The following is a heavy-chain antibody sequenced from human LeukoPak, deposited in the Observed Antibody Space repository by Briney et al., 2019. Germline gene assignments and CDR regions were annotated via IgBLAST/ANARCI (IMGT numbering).Heavy chain of an antibody. D-gene: IGHD3-16*01. J-gene: IGHJ6*03. V-gene: IGHV1-69*05. CDR3: ASGGYYYYYYMDV. Sequence: GASVKVSCKASGGTFSSYAISWVRQAPGQGLEWMGGIIPIFGTANYAQKFQGRVTITTDESTSTAYMELSSLRSEDAAVYYCASGGYYYYYYMDVWGKGTTVTVSS. CDR1: GGTFSSYA. CDR2: IIPIFGTA.